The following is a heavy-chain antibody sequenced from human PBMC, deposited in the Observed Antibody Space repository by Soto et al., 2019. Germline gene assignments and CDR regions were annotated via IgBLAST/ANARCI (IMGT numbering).Heavy chain of an antibody. D-gene: IGHD3-10*01. V-gene: IGHV3-48*01. CDR2: ISSSSSTI. CDR3: ARDGEFSSFDY. Sequence: VQLVESGGGLVQPGGSLRLSCAASGFTFSSYSMNWVRQAPGKGLEWVSYISSSSSTIYYADSVKGRFTISRDNAKNSLYLQMNSLRAEDTAVYYCARDGEFSSFDYWGQGTLVTVSS. CDR1: GFTFSSYS. J-gene: IGHJ4*02.